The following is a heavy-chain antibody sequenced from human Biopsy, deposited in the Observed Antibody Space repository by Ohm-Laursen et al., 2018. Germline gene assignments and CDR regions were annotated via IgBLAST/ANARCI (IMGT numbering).Heavy chain of an antibody. J-gene: IGHJ4*02. D-gene: IGHD5-12*01. CDR3: ARLGSGDYFPTFFDF. V-gene: IGHV4-31*02. CDR1: GVSINGGRYY. CDR2: IFYSANT. Sequence: SQTLSLTWTVSGVSINGGRYYWNWIRHHPGKGLEWIGNIFYSANTYYNPSLKSRVTISVDTSKNQFSLKLSFVTAADTAVYYCARLGSGDYFPTFFDFWGQGALVTVSS.